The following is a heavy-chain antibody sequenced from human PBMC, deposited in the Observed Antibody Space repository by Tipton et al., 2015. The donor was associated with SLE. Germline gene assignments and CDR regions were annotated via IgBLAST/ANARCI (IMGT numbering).Heavy chain of an antibody. CDR3: ARTRGGELSLLT. Sequence: SLRLSCAASGFTVSSTFMSWVRQAPGKGLEWVSVIYSGARTSYADSVKGRFTISRDNSKNTVYLQMYRLRREDTAVYYCARTRGGELSLLTWGPGTLVSVSS. CDR2: IYSGART. J-gene: IGHJ4*02. CDR1: GFTVSSTF. D-gene: IGHD3-16*02. V-gene: IGHV3-53*05.